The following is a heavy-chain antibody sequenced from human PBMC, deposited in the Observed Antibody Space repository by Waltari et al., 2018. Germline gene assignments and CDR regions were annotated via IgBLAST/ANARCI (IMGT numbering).Heavy chain of an antibody. CDR3: ASLYDSSGYYPFDY. Sequence: QVQLQESGPGLVKPSQTLSLTCAVSGYSISSSYYRGWTRPPPGKGLEWIGSIYHSGNTYYNPSLKSRVAISVDTSKNQFSLKLTSVTAADTAVYYCASLYDSSGYYPFDYWGQGTLVTVSS. J-gene: IGHJ4*02. CDR2: IYHSGNT. CDR1: GYSISSSYY. D-gene: IGHD3-22*01. V-gene: IGHV4-38-2*01.